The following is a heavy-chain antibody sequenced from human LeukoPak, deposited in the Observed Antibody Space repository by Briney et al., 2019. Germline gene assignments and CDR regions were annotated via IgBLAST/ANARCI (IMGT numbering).Heavy chain of an antibody. CDR3: ARGLGVVTAQSEQPKPRYFDL. Sequence: ASVKVSCKASGYTFISYGISWVRQAPGEGLEWMGWISGYNGNTNYAQNLQGRVTMTTDTSTSTAYMELRSLRSDDTAVYYCARGLGVVTAQSEQPKPRYFDLWGRGTQVTVSS. CDR1: GYTFISYG. D-gene: IGHD2-21*02. CDR2: ISGYNGNT. V-gene: IGHV1-18*01. J-gene: IGHJ2*01.